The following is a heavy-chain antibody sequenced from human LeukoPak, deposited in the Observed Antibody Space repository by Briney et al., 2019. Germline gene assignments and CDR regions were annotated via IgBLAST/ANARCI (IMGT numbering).Heavy chain of an antibody. J-gene: IGHJ4*02. CDR1: GNSISSGDNY. V-gene: IGHV4-61*02. CDR2: TYTSGST. D-gene: IGHD3-22*01. CDR3: ARASYSYDINGWVPFDY. Sequence: SETLSLTCTVSGNSISSGDNYWSWIRQPAGKGLEWIGRTYTSGSTNYNPSLKSRVTISGDTSKNQFSLRLSSVAAADTAVYYCARASYSYDINGWVPFDYWGQGTLVTVSS.